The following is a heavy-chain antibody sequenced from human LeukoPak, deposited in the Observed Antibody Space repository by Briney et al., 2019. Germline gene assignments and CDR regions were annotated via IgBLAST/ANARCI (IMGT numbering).Heavy chain of an antibody. CDR2: IKQDGSEK. CDR1: GFTFSSYW. V-gene: IGHV3-7*01. J-gene: IGHJ5*02. D-gene: IGHD2-2*01. CDR3: ARASVHCSSTSCPSRFDP. Sequence: GGSLRLSCAASGFTFSSYWMSWVRQASGKGLEWVANIKQDGSEKYYVDSVKGRFTISRDNARNSLYLQMNSLRAEDTAVYYCARASVHCSSTSCPSRFDPWGQGTLVTVSS.